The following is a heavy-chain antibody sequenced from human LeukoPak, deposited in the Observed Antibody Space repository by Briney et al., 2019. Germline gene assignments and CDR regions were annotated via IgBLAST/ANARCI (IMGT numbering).Heavy chain of an antibody. CDR1: GGSINSSGYY. V-gene: IGHV4-61*08. Sequence: SETLSLTCTVSGGSINSSGYYWGWIRQPPGKGLEWIGYIYYSGSTNYNPSLKSRVTISVDTSKNQFSLKLSSETAADTAVYYCARARHYDYVWGSYPPYFDYWGQGTLVTVSS. D-gene: IGHD3-16*02. J-gene: IGHJ4*02. CDR3: ARARHYDYVWGSYPPYFDY. CDR2: IYYSGST.